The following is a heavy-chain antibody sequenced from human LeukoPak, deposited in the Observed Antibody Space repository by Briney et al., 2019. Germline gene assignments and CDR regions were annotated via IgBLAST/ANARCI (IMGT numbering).Heavy chain of an antibody. CDR2: IYSGGST. CDR3: ARVRTGYSLDY. CDR1: GFTVSSNY. V-gene: IGHV3-66*01. J-gene: IGHJ4*02. Sequence: GGSLRLSCAASGFTVSSNYMSWVRQAPGKGLEWVSVIYSGGSTYYADSVKGRFTISRDNSKNTLYLQMTSLRAEDTAVYYCARVRTGYSLDYWGQGTLVTVSS. D-gene: IGHD5-18*01.